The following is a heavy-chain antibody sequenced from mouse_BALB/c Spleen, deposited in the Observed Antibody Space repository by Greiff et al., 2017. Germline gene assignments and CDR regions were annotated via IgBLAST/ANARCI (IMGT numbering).Heavy chain of an antibody. V-gene: IGHV3-8*02. Sequence: EVQRVESGPSLVKPSQTLSLTCSVTGDSITSGYWNWIRKFPGNKLEYMGYISYSGSTYYNPSLKSRISITRDTSKNQYYLQLNSVTTEDTATYYCARGWLLRESYFDYWGQGTTLTVSS. CDR2: ISYSGST. D-gene: IGHD2-3*01. CDR3: ARGWLLRESYFDY. J-gene: IGHJ2*01. CDR1: GDSITSGY.